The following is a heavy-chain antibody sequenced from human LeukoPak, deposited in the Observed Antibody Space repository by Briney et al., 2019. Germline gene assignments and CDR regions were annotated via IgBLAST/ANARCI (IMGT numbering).Heavy chain of an antibody. CDR2: ISNVGTI. D-gene: IGHD6-25*01. CDR1: GFTFRSYA. CDR3: TRRTRIAAGVYNIDF. V-gene: IGHV3-23*01. Sequence: PGGSLRLSCAASGFTFRSYAMTWVRQAPGKGLEWVSEISNVGTINYADSVKGRFTMSRDNSKNTLYLQMNSLRAEDTAVYYCTRRTRIAAGVYNIDFWGQGTLVTVSS. J-gene: IGHJ4*02.